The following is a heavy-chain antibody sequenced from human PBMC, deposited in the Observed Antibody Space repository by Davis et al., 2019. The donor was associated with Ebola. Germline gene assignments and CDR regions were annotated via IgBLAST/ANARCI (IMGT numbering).Heavy chain of an antibody. CDR2: ISSSGSTI. CDR1: GFTFSDYY. CDR3: AGVSFLYDFDY. V-gene: IGHV3-11*04. J-gene: IGHJ4*02. Sequence: GESLKISCAASGFTFSDYYMSWIRQAPGKGLEWVSYISSSGSTIYYADSVKGRFTISRDNAKNSLYLQMNSLRAEDTAVYYCAGVSFLYDFDYWGQGTLVTVSS. D-gene: IGHD3-3*02.